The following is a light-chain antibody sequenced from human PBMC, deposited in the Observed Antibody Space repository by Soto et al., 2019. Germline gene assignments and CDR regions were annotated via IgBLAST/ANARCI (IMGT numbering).Light chain of an antibody. CDR1: SSNIGAGYD. CDR2: GNS. V-gene: IGLV1-40*01. J-gene: IGLJ3*02. Sequence: QSVLTQPPSVSGAPGQRVTISCTGSSSNIGAGYDVHWYQQLPGTAPKLLIYGNSNRPSGVPDRFSGFKSGTSASLAITGLQAEDEADYYCQSYDSSLSGRWVFGGGTQLTVL. CDR3: QSYDSSLSGRWV.